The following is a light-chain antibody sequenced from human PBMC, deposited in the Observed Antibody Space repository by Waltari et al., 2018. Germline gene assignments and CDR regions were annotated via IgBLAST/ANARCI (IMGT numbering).Light chain of an antibody. CDR3: MQGTHWPWT. CDR1: QSLVHSDGNTY. Sequence: DVVMTQSPLSLPVTLGQPASISCRSSQSLVHSDGNTYLNWFQQRPGQSPRRLFYRVSNRDSGVPDRCSGSWSGTDFTLKISRVEAEDVGVYYCMQGTHWPWTFGQGTKVEIK. V-gene: IGKV2-30*02. CDR2: RVS. J-gene: IGKJ1*01.